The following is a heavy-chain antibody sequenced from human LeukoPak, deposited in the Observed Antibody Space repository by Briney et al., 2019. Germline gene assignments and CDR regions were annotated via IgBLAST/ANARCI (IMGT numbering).Heavy chain of an antibody. Sequence: GGSLRLSCAASGFTFSSYNMNWVRQAPGKGLEWVSAISGSGGSTYYADSVKARFTISRDNSKNTLYLQMNSLRAEDTAVYYCAKGTGPQWLADIDYWGQGTLVTVSS. CDR1: GFTFSSYN. J-gene: IGHJ4*02. V-gene: IGHV3-23*01. D-gene: IGHD6-19*01. CDR3: AKGTGPQWLADIDY. CDR2: ISGSGGST.